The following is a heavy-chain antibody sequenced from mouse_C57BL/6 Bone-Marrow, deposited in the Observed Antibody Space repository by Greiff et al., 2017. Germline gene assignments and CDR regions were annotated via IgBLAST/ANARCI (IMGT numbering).Heavy chain of an antibody. D-gene: IGHD2-4*01. CDR2: ITHSGET. V-gene: IGHV12-3*01. CDR1: GFPITSGYY. Sequence: VQLVESGPGLVKPSQSLFLTCSITGFPITSGYYWIWIRQSPGKPLEWMGYITHSGETFYNPSLQSPISITRETSKNQFFLQLNSVTTEDTAMYYCAGGLRGDYAMDYWGQGTSVTVSS. CDR3: AGGLRGDYAMDY. J-gene: IGHJ4*01.